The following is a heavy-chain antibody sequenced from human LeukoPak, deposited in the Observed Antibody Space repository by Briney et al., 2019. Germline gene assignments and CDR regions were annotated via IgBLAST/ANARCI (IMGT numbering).Heavy chain of an antibody. Sequence: GESLKISCKASGYSFTTYWIGWVRQMPGKGLEWMGIIYPADSTAHYSPSFQGQVTISADKSISTAYLQWSSLKASDTAMYYCARLPSRVNWFDPWGQGTLVTVSS. CDR2: IYPADSTA. CDR1: GYSFTTYW. J-gene: IGHJ5*02. V-gene: IGHV5-51*01. CDR3: ARLPSRVNWFDP. D-gene: IGHD2-2*01.